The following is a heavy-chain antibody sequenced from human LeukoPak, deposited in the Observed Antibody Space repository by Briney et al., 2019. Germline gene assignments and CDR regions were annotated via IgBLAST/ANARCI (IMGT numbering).Heavy chain of an antibody. J-gene: IGHJ4*02. CDR2: VYNSGTT. Sequence: SETLSLICNVSGISIGSHYWSWFRQSPGMGLEWIGCVYNSGTTTYHPSLTRRVSISVDPSANQYSLKMTSVTAADTAIYYWARDAFWGQGILVTVSS. CDR3: ARDAF. V-gene: IGHV4-59*11. CDR1: GISIGSHY.